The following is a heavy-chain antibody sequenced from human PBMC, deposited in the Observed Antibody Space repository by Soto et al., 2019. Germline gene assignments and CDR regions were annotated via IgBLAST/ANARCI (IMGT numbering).Heavy chain of an antibody. J-gene: IGHJ4*02. Sequence: HPGGSLRLSCAASGFTFSSYAMSWVRQAPGKGLEWVSAISGSGGSTYYADSVKGRFTISRDNSKNTLYLQMNSLRAEDTAVYYCAKVQERGYYDSSGWSDYWGQGTLVTVSS. CDR1: GFTFSSYA. V-gene: IGHV3-23*01. CDR3: AKVQERGYYDSSGWSDY. D-gene: IGHD3-22*01. CDR2: ISGSGGST.